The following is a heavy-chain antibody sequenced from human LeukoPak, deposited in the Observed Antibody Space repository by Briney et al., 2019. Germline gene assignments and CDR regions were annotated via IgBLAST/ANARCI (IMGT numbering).Heavy chain of an antibody. V-gene: IGHV4-34*01. CDR2: INHSGST. D-gene: IGHD2-2*01. CDR3: ARVRGGVVVPAAMHYYYGMDV. Sequence: SETLSLTCAVYGGSFSGYYWSWIRQPPAKGLEWMGEINHSGSTNYNPSLKSRVTISVDTSKNQFSLKLSSVTAADTAVYYCARVRGGVVVPAAMHYYYGMDVWGKGTTVTVSS. CDR1: GGSFSGYY. J-gene: IGHJ6*04.